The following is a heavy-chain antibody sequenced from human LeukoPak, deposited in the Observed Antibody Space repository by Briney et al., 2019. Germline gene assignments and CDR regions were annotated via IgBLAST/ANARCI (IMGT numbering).Heavy chain of an antibody. V-gene: IGHV1-18*01. J-gene: IGHJ4*02. D-gene: IGHD3-3*01. CDR1: GYTFTSYG. Sequence: GASVKVSCKASGYTFTSYGISWVRQAPGQGLEWMGWISAYNGNTNYAQKLQGRVTMTTDTSTSTAYMELRSLRSDDTAVYYCARGPPTIFGVVIRAYWGQGTLVTVSS. CDR2: ISAYNGNT. CDR3: ARGPPTIFGVVIRAY.